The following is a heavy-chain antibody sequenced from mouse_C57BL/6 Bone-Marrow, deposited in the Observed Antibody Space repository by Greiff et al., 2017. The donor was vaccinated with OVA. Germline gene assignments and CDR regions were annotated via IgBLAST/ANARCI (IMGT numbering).Heavy chain of an antibody. CDR2: ISDGGSYT. J-gene: IGHJ4*01. Sequence: EVQLVESGGGLVKPGGSLNLSCAASGFTFSSYAMSWVRQTPEKRLEWVATISDGGSYTYYPDNVKGRFTISRDNAKNNLYLQMSHLKSEDTAMYYCARDEAYYSFYYAMDYWGQGTSVTVSS. CDR1: GFTFSSYA. CDR3: ARDEAYYSFYYAMDY. D-gene: IGHD2-12*01. V-gene: IGHV5-4*01.